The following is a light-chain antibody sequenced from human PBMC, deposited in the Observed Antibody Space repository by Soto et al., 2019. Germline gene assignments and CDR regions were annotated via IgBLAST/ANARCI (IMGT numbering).Light chain of an antibody. CDR3: SSYSSTRTRV. CDR2: DVS. V-gene: IGLV2-14*01. J-gene: IGLJ3*02. Sequence: QSALTQPASVSGSPGQSITISCTGTSSDVGGYNSVSWYQQYPGTAPKLMIYDVSYRPSGISTRVSGSKSGDTASLTISGLQADDEADYFCSSYSSTRTRVYGGGTKLTVL. CDR1: SSDVGGYNS.